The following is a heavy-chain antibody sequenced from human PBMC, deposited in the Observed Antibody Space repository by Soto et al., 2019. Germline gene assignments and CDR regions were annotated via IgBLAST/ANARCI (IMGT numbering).Heavy chain of an antibody. J-gene: IGHJ6*02. CDR2: ISAYNGNT. CDR3: ARGRLADYYDFWSGYSSVPYYYGMDV. Sequence: AAVKVSGKASGYTFTSYGISWVRQAPGQGLEWMGWISAYNGNTNYAQKLQGRVTMTTDTSTSTAYMELRSLRSDDTAVYYCARGRLADYYDFWSGYSSVPYYYGMDVWGQASTVTVFS. CDR1: GYTFTSYG. V-gene: IGHV1-18*04. D-gene: IGHD3-3*01.